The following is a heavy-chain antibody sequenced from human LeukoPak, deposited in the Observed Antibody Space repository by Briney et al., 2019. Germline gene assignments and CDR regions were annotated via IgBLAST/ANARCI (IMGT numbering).Heavy chain of an antibody. CDR2: IIPIFGTA. D-gene: IGHD2-15*01. V-gene: IGHV1-69*05. CDR1: RGTFSSYA. Sequence: ASVKVSCKASRGTFSSYAISWVRQAPGQGLEWMGGIIPIFGTANYAQKFQGRVTITTDESTSTAYMELSSLRSEDTAVYYCARDSCSGGSCYFDYWGQGTLVTVSS. J-gene: IGHJ4*02. CDR3: ARDSCSGGSCYFDY.